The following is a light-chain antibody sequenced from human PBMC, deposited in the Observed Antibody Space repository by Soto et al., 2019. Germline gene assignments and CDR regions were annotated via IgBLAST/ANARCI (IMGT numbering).Light chain of an antibody. J-gene: IGKJ1*01. V-gene: IGKV3-15*01. CDR2: GAS. Sequence: EVVMTQSPGTLSVSPGERATLSCRASQSVRSNVAWYQQKPGQAPRLLIYGASTRAAGIPARFSGSVSGTEFTLTISSLQSEDFAVYYCQQYNNWPPWTFGQGTKVEIK. CDR1: QSVRSN. CDR3: QQYNNWPPWT.